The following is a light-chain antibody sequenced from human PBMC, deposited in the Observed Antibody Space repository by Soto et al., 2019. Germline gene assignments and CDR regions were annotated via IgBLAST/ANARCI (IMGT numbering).Light chain of an antibody. CDR2: KAS. Sequence: DIQMTQSPSTLSASVGDRVTITCRASQSISSWLAWYQQKPGKAPNLLIYKASSLESGVPSRFSGSGSGTEFTLTISSLQPDDFATYYCQHYNTYSWTFGQG. CDR1: QSISSW. J-gene: IGKJ1*01. V-gene: IGKV1-5*03. CDR3: QHYNTYSWT.